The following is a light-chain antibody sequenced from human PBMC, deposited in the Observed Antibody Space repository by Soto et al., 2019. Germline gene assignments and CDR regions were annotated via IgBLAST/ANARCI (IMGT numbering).Light chain of an antibody. CDR1: PSVNGN. CDR3: QQYNGSPPST. Sequence: EVVVTQSPATLSVSPGERATLSCRASPSVNGNLAWYQQKPGQTPSLLIYDVSTMANGVPAMFRGRGSGPEFTLIISSLQPEECARSYWQQYNGSPPSTFGQGTRVEIK. CDR2: DVS. V-gene: IGKV3-15*01. J-gene: IGKJ1*01.